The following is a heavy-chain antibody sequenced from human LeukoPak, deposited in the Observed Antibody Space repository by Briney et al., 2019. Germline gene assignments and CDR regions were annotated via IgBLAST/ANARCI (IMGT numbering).Heavy chain of an antibody. CDR3: TCNRRLLRWDLDY. D-gene: IGHD5-12*01. V-gene: IGHV3-23*05. Sequence: GGSLRLSCSASGFTFTSYAMNRVRQAPGKGLEWVSTINFSGNNTFYADSVKGRFTISRDISKNTLYLRMDSLRAEDTAVYYCTCNRRLLRWDLDYWGQGTLVTVSS. CDR2: INFSGNNT. CDR1: GFTFTSYA. J-gene: IGHJ4*02.